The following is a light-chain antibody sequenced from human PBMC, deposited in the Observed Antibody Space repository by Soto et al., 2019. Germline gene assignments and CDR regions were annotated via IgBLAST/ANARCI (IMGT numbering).Light chain of an antibody. CDR1: QRVSSGF. CDR3: QQYESSPLT. V-gene: IGKV3-20*01. J-gene: IGKJ4*01. CDR2: RAS. Sequence: EIVLTQSPDTLSLSPGERATLSCRASQRVSSGFLAWYQQKPGQAPRLLIYRASTRATGIPDRFTGSGSGTDFTLTISRLEPEDFAVYYCQQYESSPLTFGGGTKVETK.